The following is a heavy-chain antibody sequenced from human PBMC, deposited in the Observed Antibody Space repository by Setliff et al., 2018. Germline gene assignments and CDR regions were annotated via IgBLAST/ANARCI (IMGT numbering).Heavy chain of an antibody. CDR2: ISLSGGT. V-gene: IGHV4-34*01. J-gene: IGHJ4*02. D-gene: IGHD1-26*01. CDR3: ANYPWFD. Sequence: PSETLSLTCAVYGGSFSTHYWSWIRQAPGKGLEWIGEISLSGGTNYNPSLRSRVTISIDTSKTQFSLNLNSVTAADTATYYCANYPWFDWGQGALVTVSS. CDR1: GGSFSTHY.